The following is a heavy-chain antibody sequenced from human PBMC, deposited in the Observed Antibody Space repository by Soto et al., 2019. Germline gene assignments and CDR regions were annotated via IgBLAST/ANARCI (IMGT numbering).Heavy chain of an antibody. D-gene: IGHD6-13*01. CDR1: GFTFSAYY. CDR2: INPNSGGT. J-gene: IGHJ6*02. V-gene: IGHV1-2*02. CDR3: ARSLLDEYSSSWRSAYYGMDV. Sequence: ASVKVSCKASGFTFSAYYIYWVRQAPGQALEWIGWINPNSGGTNNAQKFQGRVTMTRDTSTSTVYMELSALISDDTAVYYCARSLLDEYSSSWRSAYYGMDVWGQGTTVTVSS.